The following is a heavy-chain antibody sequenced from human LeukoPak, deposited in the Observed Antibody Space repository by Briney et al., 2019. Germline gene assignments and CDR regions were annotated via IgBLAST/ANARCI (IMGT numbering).Heavy chain of an antibody. J-gene: IGHJ4*02. D-gene: IGHD1-26*01. CDR2: ISSSGSTI. CDR3: ARDLRIVSGSYLDY. V-gene: IGHV3-48*03. Sequence: GGSLRLSCAASGFTYSSYEMNWVRQAPGKGLEWVSYISSSGSTIYYADSVKGRFISSRDNTKNSLYLQMNSLRAEDTAIYYCARDLRIVSGSYLDYWGQGTLVTVSS. CDR1: GFTYSSYE.